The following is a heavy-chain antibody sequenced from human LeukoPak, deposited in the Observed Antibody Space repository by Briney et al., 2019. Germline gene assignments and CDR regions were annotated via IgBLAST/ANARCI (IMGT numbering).Heavy chain of an antibody. V-gene: IGHV4-61*02. CDR3: AREPSYSSSWYGY. D-gene: IGHD6-13*01. CDR2: IYTSGST. CDR1: GGSISSGSYY. J-gene: IGHJ4*02. Sequence: PSETLSLTCTVSGGSISSGSYYWSWIRQPAGKGLEWIGRIYTSGSTNYNPSLKSRVTISVDASKNQFSLKLSSVTAADTAVYYCAREPSYSSSWYGYWGQGTLVTVSS.